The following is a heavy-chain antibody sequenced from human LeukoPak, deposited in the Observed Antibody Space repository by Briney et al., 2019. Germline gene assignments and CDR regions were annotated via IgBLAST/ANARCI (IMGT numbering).Heavy chain of an antibody. Sequence: SETLSLTCTVSGRSLSSGDYYWSWIRQPPGKGLEWIGYIYYSGSTYYNPSLKSRVTISVDTSKNQFSLKLSSVTAADTAVYYCARTGYCRSTRCYVDYWGQGTLVTVSS. CDR1: GRSLSSGDYY. J-gene: IGHJ4*02. V-gene: IGHV4-30-4*08. D-gene: IGHD2-2*01. CDR2: IYYSGST. CDR3: ARTGYCRSTRCYVDY.